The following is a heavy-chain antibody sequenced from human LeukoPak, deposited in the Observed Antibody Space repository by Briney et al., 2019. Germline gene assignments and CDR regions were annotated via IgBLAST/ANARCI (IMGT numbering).Heavy chain of an antibody. Sequence: GGSLRLSCAASGFTFSSYAMSWVRQAPGKGLEWVSAISGSGGSTYYADSVKGRFTISRDNSKDTLYLQMNSLRAEDTAVYYCARNENSGWGYFDYWGQGTLVTVSS. V-gene: IGHV3-23*01. CDR3: ARNENSGWGYFDY. CDR2: ISGSGGST. J-gene: IGHJ4*02. CDR1: GFTFSSYA. D-gene: IGHD5-12*01.